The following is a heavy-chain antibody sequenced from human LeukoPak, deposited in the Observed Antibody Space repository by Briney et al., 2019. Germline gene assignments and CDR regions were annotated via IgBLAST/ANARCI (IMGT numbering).Heavy chain of an antibody. J-gene: IGHJ4*02. CDR2: ISSSSSYI. Sequence: GGSLRLSCAASGFTFSSYSMNWVRQAPGKGLEWVSSISSSSSYIYYADSVKGRFTISRDNAKNSLYLQMNSLRAEDSALYYCATGESYDFWSGYRLDYWGQGSLVTVSS. V-gene: IGHV3-21*01. D-gene: IGHD3-3*01. CDR1: GFTFSSYS. CDR3: ATGESYDFWSGYRLDY.